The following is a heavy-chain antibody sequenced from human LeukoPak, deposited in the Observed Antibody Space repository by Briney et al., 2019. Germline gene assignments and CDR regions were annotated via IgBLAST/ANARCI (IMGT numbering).Heavy chain of an antibody. D-gene: IGHD2-2*01. CDR2: ISYDGSSK. V-gene: IGHV3-30*04. J-gene: IGHJ5*02. CDR3: ARTPVPYCSSTSCYADWFDP. Sequence: GGSLRLSCAASGFTFSSYAMHWVRQAPGKGLGWVAVISYDGSSKYYADSVKGRFTISRDNSKTTLYLQMNSLRAEGTAVYYCARTPVPYCSSTSCYADWFDPWGQGPWVTVS. CDR1: GFTFSSYA.